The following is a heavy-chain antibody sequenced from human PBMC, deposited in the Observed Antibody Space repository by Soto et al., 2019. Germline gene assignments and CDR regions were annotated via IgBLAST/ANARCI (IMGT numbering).Heavy chain of an antibody. CDR3: AVAVAGPTAIGY. D-gene: IGHD6-19*01. J-gene: IGHJ4*02. CDR2: INSDGSST. V-gene: IGHV3-74*01. Sequence: GGSLRLSCAASGFTFSSYAMSWVRQAPGKGLVWVSAINSDGSSTSYADSVKGRFTISRDNAKNTLYLQMNSLRAEDTAVYYCAVAVAGPTAIGYWGQGTLVTVSS. CDR1: GFTFSSYA.